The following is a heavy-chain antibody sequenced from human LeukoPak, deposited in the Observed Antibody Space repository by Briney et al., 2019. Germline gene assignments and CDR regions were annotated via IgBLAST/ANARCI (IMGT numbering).Heavy chain of an antibody. D-gene: IGHD6-6*01. J-gene: IGHJ6*02. V-gene: IGHV4-59*01. CDR1: GGSISSYY. Sequence: SETLSLTCTVSGGSISSYYWSWIRQPPGKGLEWIGDIYYSGSTNYNPSLKSRVTISVDTSKNQFSLKLSSVTAADTAVYYCARVPKGAARQTYYYYGMDVWGQGTTVTVSS. CDR3: ARVPKGAARQTYYYYGMDV. CDR2: IYYSGST.